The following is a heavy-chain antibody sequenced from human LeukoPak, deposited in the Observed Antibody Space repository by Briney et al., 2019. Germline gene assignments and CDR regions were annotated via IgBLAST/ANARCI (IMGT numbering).Heavy chain of an antibody. J-gene: IGHJ5*02. CDR1: GFTFRSYE. D-gene: IGHD4-17*01. CDR3: VRGGYGDYGRGS. CDR2: IYSSGSTT. V-gene: IGHV3-48*03. Sequence: GGSLSLSCVAYGFTFRSYEMNWVRQAPGKGLEWIAYIYSSGSTTYYADSVKGRFTVSRDNAKNSLYLQMNSLRVEDTAVYYCVRGGYGDYGRGSWGQGTLLTVSS.